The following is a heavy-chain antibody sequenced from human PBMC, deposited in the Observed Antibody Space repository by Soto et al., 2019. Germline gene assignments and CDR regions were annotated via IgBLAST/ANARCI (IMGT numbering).Heavy chain of an antibody. Sequence: EVQLVESGGGLVQPGRSLRLSCAASGFTFDDYAMHWVRQAPGKGLEWVSGISWNSGSIGYADSVKGRFTISRDNAKNSLYLQMNRLRAEDTALYYCAKDIGNWNDRGRLQSWGQGSLVTVSS. CDR3: AKDIGNWNDRGRLQS. J-gene: IGHJ5*02. V-gene: IGHV3-9*01. CDR2: ISWNSGSI. CDR1: GFTFDDYA. D-gene: IGHD1-1*01.